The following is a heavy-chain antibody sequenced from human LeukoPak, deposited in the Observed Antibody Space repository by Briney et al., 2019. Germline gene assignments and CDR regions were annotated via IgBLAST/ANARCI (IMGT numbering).Heavy chain of an antibody. D-gene: IGHD2-15*01. V-gene: IGHV4-59*08. CDR1: GGSIISYY. CDR3: VRHLSAGRPAFDI. Sequence: SETLSLTCAVSGGSIISYYWSWVRQPPGKGLEWIGYIYYSGSTKYNPSLKSRVTISVDTSNNKFSLKLTSLTAADTAVYYCVRHLSAGRPAFDIWGQGTMVTVSS. CDR2: IYYSGST. J-gene: IGHJ3*02.